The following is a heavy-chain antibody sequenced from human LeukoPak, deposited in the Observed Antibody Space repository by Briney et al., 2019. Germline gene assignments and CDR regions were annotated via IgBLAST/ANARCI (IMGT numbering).Heavy chain of an antibody. D-gene: IGHD6-19*01. CDR2: INPNSGGT. CDR1: GDTFSGYY. CDR3: ARDLPRGGWYN. V-gene: IGHV1-2*02. J-gene: IGHJ4*02. Sequence: ASVKVSCKASGDTFSGYYVHWVRQAPGQGLEWMGWINPNSGGTNYAQKFQGRVTMTRDTSISTAYMELSRLRSDDTAVYYCARDLPRGGWYNWGQGTLVTVSS.